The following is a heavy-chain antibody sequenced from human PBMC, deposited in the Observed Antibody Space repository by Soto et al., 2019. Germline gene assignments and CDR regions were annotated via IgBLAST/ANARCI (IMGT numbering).Heavy chain of an antibody. V-gene: IGHV1-69*05. Sequence: SVKVSCKASGGTFSSYAISWVRQAPGQGLEWMGGIIPIFGTANYAQKFQGRVTITTDKSTSTAYMELSSLRSEDTAVYYCAREADTGQNYYYYGMDVWGQGTTVTVSS. CDR3: AREADTGQNYYYYGMDV. J-gene: IGHJ6*02. D-gene: IGHD3-9*01. CDR1: GGTFSSYA. CDR2: IIPIFGTA.